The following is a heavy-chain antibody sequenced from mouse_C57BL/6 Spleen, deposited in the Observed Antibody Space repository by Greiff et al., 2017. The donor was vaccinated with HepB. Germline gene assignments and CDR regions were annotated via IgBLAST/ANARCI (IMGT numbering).Heavy chain of an antibody. CDR3: ARGLGRRYFDY. V-gene: IGHV1-42*01. CDR1: GYSFTGYY. CDR2: INPSTGGT. J-gene: IGHJ2*01. D-gene: IGHD4-1*01. Sequence: EVKLQESGPELVKPGASVKISCKASGYSFTGYYMNWVKQSPEKSLEWIGEINPSTGGTTYNQKFKAKATLTVDKSSSTAYMQLKSLTSEDSAVYYCARGLGRRYFDYWGQGTTLTVSS.